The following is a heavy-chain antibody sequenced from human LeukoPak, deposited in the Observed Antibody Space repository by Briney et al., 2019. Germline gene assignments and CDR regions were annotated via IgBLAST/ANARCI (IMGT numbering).Heavy chain of an antibody. D-gene: IGHD6-13*01. CDR1: GFTFSSYG. Sequence: GSLRLSCAASGFTFSSYGMHWVRQAPGKGLEWVAVIWYDGSNKYYADSVKGRFTISRDNSKNTLYLQMNSLRAEGTAVYYCARDQAAAGTMVYNWFDPWGQGTLVTVSS. CDR2: IWYDGSNK. CDR3: ARDQAAAGTMVYNWFDP. J-gene: IGHJ5*02. V-gene: IGHV3-33*01.